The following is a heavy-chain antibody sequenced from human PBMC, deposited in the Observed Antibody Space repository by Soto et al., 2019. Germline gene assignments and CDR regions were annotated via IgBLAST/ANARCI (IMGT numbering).Heavy chain of an antibody. J-gene: IGHJ6*02. CDR1: GFTFSSYA. Sequence: GGSLRLSCAASGFTFSSYAMSWVRQAPGKGLEWVSAISGSGGSTYYADSVKGRFTISRDNSRNTLYLQMNSLRAEDTAVYYCAKGVKYYYDSSGRGGYYYYGMDVWGQGTTVTVSS. CDR3: AKGVKYYYDSSGRGGYYYYGMDV. D-gene: IGHD3-22*01. CDR2: ISGSGGST. V-gene: IGHV3-23*01.